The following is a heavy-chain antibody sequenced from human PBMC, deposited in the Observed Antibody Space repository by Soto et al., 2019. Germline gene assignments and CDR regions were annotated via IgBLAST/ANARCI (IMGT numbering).Heavy chain of an antibody. CDR2: VSISSSTI. V-gene: IGHV3-48*01. CDR1: GFPFSSYS. D-gene: IGHD4-17*01. J-gene: IGHJ4*02. CDR3: ARDSDSYGLFDY. Sequence: GGSLRLSCAASGFPFSSYSMNWVRQAPGRGLEWVSHVSISSSTIYYSESVKGRFTISRDNVKKSLYLQMNSLRAEDTAVYYCARDSDSYGLFDYWGQETLVTSPQ.